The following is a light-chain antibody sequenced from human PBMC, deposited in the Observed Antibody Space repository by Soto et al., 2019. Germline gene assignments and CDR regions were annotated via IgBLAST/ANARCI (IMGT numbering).Light chain of an antibody. CDR1: QSVGSY. CDR2: DAS. J-gene: IGKJ2*01. CDR3: HQRINWPRT. Sequence: EIVLTQSPATLSLSPGQRATLSCRASQSVGSYLAWYQQKPGQAPRLLIYDASNRATGIPDRFSGSGSGTDFTLTISSLEPEDFAVYYCHQRINWPRTFGQGTKLEIK. V-gene: IGKV3-11*01.